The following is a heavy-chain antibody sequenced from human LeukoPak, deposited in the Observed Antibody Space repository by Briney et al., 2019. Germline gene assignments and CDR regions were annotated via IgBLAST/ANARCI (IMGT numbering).Heavy chain of an antibody. V-gene: IGHV3-33*01. CDR2: IWYDGSDK. J-gene: IGHJ4*02. Sequence: GGSLRLSCAASGFTFSSYGMPWVRQAPGKGLEWVAVIWYDGSDKYYADSVKGRFTISRDNSKNTLYLQMSSLRAEDTAVYYCSIYDSSGSFAYWGQGTLVTVSS. CDR1: GFTFSSYG. D-gene: IGHD3-22*01. CDR3: SIYDSSGSFAY.